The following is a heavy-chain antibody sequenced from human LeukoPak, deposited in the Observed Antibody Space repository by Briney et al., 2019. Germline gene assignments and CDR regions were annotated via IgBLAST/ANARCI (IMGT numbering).Heavy chain of an antibody. Sequence: ASVKVSCKASGYTFSSYDINWVRRATGQGLEWMVWMNPNSGNTGYAQKFQGRVTMTRNTSINTAYMELSSLRSEDTAVYYCARVYSRRSSGYYYADYWGQGALVTVSS. V-gene: IGHV1-8*01. D-gene: IGHD3-22*01. CDR1: GYTFSSYD. J-gene: IGHJ4*02. CDR2: MNPNSGNT. CDR3: ARVYSRRSSGYYYADY.